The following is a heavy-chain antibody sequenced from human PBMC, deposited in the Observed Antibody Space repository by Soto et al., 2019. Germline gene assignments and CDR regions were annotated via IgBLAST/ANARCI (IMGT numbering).Heavy chain of an antibody. CDR1: GASISSSSYY. D-gene: IGHD1-26*01. V-gene: IGHV4-39*01. CDR2: ISYSGST. Sequence: SETLSLTCTVSGASISSSSYYWGWIRQPPGKGLEWIGSISYSGSTHYNPSLKSRVTISVDTSKNQFSLKLSSVTAADTAVYYCARQVRSYRNYFDYWGQGTLVTVPQ. J-gene: IGHJ4*02. CDR3: ARQVRSYRNYFDY.